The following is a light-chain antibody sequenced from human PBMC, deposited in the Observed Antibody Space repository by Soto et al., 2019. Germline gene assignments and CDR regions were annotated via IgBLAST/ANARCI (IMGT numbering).Light chain of an antibody. CDR1: QTVRNNF. Sequence: EIVLTQSPDTLSFSPGERATLSCRASQTVRNNFLAWYQQKPGQAPRLLISVASSRATGIPDRFSGSGSGTDFTLTISRLEPEDFAVYYCQQYGSSPWTFGQGTKVDI. J-gene: IGKJ1*01. CDR3: QQYGSSPWT. CDR2: VAS. V-gene: IGKV3-20*01.